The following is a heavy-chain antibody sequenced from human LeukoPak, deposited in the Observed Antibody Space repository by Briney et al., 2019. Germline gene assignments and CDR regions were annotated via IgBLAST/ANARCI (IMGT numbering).Heavy chain of an antibody. Sequence: GGSLRLSCAASGFTFSNAMSWVRQAPGKGLEWVSAISGSGGRTFYADSVKGRLTISRDNSKNTLYLQMNSLRAEDSAVYFCAREGVNDASGSYHYFDYWGQGTLVTVSS. CDR3: AREGVNDASGSYHYFDY. J-gene: IGHJ4*02. D-gene: IGHD3-10*01. CDR2: ISGSGGRT. CDR1: GFTFSNA. V-gene: IGHV3-23*01.